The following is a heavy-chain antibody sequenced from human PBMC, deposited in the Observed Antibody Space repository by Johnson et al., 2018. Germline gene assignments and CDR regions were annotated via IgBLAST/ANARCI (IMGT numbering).Heavy chain of an antibody. V-gene: IGHV1-69*09. Sequence: QVQLVQSGAAVTKPGSSVKVSCKASGGTFSSYSISWVRQAPGQGLEWMGRIIPIHEVTNSAQRFQDRVTITADKSMSTVYLELRSLRPEDTAIFYGAKTGASYGDYGGFDYWGQGTLVTVSS. J-gene: IGHJ4*02. CDR3: AKTGASYGDYGGFDY. D-gene: IGHD4-17*01. CDR1: GGTFSSYS. CDR2: IIPIHEVT.